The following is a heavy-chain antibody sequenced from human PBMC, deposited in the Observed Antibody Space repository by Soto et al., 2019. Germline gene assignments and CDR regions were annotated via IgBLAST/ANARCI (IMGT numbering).Heavy chain of an antibody. Sequence: PSETLSLTCTVSGGSISNYYWSWIRQSPGKGLEWIGHIYYSGSTNYNPSLKSRVTISVDTSKNQFSLKLSSVTAADTAVYYCARVPHYWGQGIRVTVSS. CDR2: IYYSGST. CDR1: GGSISNYY. D-gene: IGHD2-2*01. J-gene: IGHJ4*02. V-gene: IGHV4-59*01. CDR3: ARVPHY.